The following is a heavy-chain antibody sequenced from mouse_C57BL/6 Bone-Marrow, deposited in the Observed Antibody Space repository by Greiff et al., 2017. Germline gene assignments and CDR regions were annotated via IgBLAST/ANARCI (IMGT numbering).Heavy chain of an antibody. CDR2: INPNNGGT. Sequence: VQLQQSGPELVKPGASAKISCKASGYTFTDYYMNWVKQSHGKSLEWIGDINPNNGGTSYNQKFKGKATLTVDKSSSTAYMELRSLTSEDSAVYYCARFYSHYYFDYWGQGTTLTVSS. V-gene: IGHV1-26*01. J-gene: IGHJ2*01. CDR1: GYTFTDYY. D-gene: IGHD1-1*01. CDR3: ARFYSHYYFDY.